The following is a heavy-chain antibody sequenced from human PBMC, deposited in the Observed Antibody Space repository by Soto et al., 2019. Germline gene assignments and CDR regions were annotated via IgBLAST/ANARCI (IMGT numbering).Heavy chain of an antibody. CDR3: ASLGYCTNGVCPADNYYYYMDV. Sequence: ASVKVSCKASGYTFTSYDINWVRQATGQGLEWMGWMNPNSGNTGYAQKFQGRVTTTRNTSISTAYMELSSLRSEDTAVYYCASLGYCTNGVCPADNYYYYMDVWGKGTTVTSP. D-gene: IGHD2-8*01. CDR1: GYTFTSYD. CDR2: MNPNSGNT. J-gene: IGHJ6*03. V-gene: IGHV1-8*01.